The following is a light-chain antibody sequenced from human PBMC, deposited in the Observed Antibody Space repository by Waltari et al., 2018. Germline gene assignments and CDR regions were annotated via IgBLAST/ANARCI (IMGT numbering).Light chain of an antibody. CDR1: QSISTH. Sequence: DIQMTQTPSSLSASVGDRVSITCRARQSISTHLNWYQQKPGKAPKLLIYAASNLQSGVPSRFSGRRSETDFTLTISSLQPEDFAVYYCQQSYNTPRTFGPGTKVDIK. V-gene: IGKV1-39*01. CDR3: QQSYNTPRT. CDR2: AAS. J-gene: IGKJ3*01.